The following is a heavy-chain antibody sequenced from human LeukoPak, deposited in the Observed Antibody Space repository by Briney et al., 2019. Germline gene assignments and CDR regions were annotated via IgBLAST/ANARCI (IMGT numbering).Heavy chain of an antibody. CDR3: AKRGIAARLDY. D-gene: IGHD6-6*01. V-gene: IGHV3-7*01. J-gene: IGHJ4*02. Sequence: GGSLRLSCAASGFTFSSYWMSWVRQAPGKGLEWVANIKQDGSEKYYVDSVKGRFTISRDNAKNSLYLQMNSLRADDTAVYYCAKRGIAARLDYWGQGTLVTVSS. CDR1: GFTFSSYW. CDR2: IKQDGSEK.